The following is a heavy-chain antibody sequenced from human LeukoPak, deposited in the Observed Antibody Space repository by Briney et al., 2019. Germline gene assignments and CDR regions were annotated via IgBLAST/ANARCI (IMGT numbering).Heavy chain of an antibody. CDR3: ARDPTDSTVITEPGSF. CDR1: GFTVSSNY. D-gene: IGHD4-17*01. Sequence: GGSLRLSCAVSGFTVSSNYMSWVRQAPGKGLEWVSIIYSGGGTYYADSVKGRFTISRDNSKNAVYLQMNSLRAEDTAVYYCARDPTDSTVITEPGSFWGQGTLVTVSS. J-gene: IGHJ4*02. V-gene: IGHV3-53*01. CDR2: IYSGGGT.